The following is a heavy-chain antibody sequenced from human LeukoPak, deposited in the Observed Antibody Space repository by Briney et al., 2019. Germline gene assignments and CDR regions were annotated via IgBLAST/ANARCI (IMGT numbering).Heavy chain of an antibody. CDR2: IYYSGST. J-gene: IGHJ6*02. V-gene: IGHV4-59*01. CDR1: GGSISSYY. CDR3: ARDIVGATGGMDV. Sequence: SETLSLTCTVSGGSISSYYWSWIRQPPGKGLEWIGYIYYSGSTNYNPSLKSRVTISVDTSKNQFSLKLSSVTAADTAVYYCARDIVGATGGMDVWGQGTTVTVSS. D-gene: IGHD1-26*01.